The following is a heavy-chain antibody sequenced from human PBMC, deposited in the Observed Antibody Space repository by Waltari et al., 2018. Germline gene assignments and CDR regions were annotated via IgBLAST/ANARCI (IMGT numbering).Heavy chain of an antibody. Sequence: QVQLQQWGAGLLKPSETLSLTCAVYGGSFSGYYLTWIRQPPGKGLGWFGEISHSGTTNYNPSLKSRVTISLDTSKNQFSLKLSSVTAADTAVYYCARQEIIVEVTGDAFDIWGQGTMVTVSS. J-gene: IGHJ3*02. CDR2: ISHSGTT. V-gene: IGHV4-34*01. CDR1: GGSFSGYY. D-gene: IGHD2-21*02. CDR3: ARQEIIVEVTGDAFDI.